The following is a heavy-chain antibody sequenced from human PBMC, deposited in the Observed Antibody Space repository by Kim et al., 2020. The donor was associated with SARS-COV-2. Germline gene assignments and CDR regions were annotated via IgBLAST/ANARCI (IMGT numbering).Heavy chain of an antibody. D-gene: IGHD6-19*01. V-gene: IGHV3-23*01. J-gene: IGHJ4*02. CDR1: GFTFSSYV. CDR3: ARYLGGWSLPDS. CDR2: ISRRGEST. Sequence: GGSLRLSCAASGFTFSSYVMSWVRQAPGKGLEWVAAISRRGESTYYPDSVKGRFTISRDSSKNTVYLQMNSLRAEDTAVYYCARYLGGWSLPDSWGQGTLVTVSS.